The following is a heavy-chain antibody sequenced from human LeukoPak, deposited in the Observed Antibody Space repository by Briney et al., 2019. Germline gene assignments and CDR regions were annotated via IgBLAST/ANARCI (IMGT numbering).Heavy chain of an antibody. J-gene: IGHJ5*02. CDR1: GFTFSSYE. CDR2: ISSSGSTI. CDR3: ARDLGQYYDTSDNWFDP. Sequence: QPGGSLRLSCAASGFTFSSYEMHWVRQAPGKGLEWVSYISSSGSTIYYADSVKGRFTISRDNAKNTLNLQMNSLRAEDTAVYYCARDLGQYYDTSDNWFDPWGQGTLVTVSS. V-gene: IGHV3-48*03. D-gene: IGHD3-22*01.